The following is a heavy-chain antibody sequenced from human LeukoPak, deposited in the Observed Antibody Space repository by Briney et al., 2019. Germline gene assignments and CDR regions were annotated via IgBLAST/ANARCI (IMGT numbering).Heavy chain of an antibody. Sequence: GGSLRLSCEASGFTFSNYYMSWIRQAPGKGLEWVSHIKGNGATTYYADSVRGRFTISRDNAKNSLYLQMNSLRAEDTAVYYCARRGFDPFGELPLDYWGQGTLVTVSS. D-gene: IGHD3-10*01. J-gene: IGHJ4*02. CDR3: ARRGFDPFGELPLDY. V-gene: IGHV3-11*04. CDR1: GFTFSNYY. CDR2: IKGNGATT.